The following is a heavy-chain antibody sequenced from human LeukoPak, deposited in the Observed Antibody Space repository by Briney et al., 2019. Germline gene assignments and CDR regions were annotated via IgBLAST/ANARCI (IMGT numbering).Heavy chain of an antibody. D-gene: IGHD1-26*01. V-gene: IGHV1-69*13. CDR2: IIPIFGTA. CDR1: GGTFSSYA. Sequence: SVNVSGKASGGTFSSYAISWVRQAPGQGLEWMGGIIPIFGTANYAQKFQGRVTITADESTSTAYMELSSLRSEDTAVYYCARDPLGGLLYAFDIWGQGTMVTVSS. CDR3: ARDPLGGLLYAFDI. J-gene: IGHJ3*02.